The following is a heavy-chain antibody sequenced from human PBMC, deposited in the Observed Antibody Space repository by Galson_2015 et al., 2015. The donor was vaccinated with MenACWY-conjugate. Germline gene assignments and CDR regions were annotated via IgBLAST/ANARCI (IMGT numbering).Heavy chain of an antibody. J-gene: IGHJ5*02. D-gene: IGHD4-17*01. CDR2: IDSGGSRT. Sequence: SLRLSCAASGFTFSNHWMHWVRQVPGKGLVWVSRIDSGGSRTVYADSVQGRFSISRDNAKNTLYLQMNSLRPEDTAVYYCARVPSDYATWFDPWGQGTRVTVSS. V-gene: IGHV3-74*01. CDR1: GFTFSNHW. CDR3: ARVPSDYATWFDP.